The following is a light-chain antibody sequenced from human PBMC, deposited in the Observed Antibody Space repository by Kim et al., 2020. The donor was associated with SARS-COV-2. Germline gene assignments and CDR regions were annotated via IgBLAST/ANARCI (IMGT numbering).Light chain of an antibody. Sequence: SELTQPPSASGTPGQRVTISCSGSRSNIGSNYVYWYQQLPGAAPKLLIYENYQRPSGVPDRFSGSKSGTSASLAISGLRSEDEAHYYCAAWDDSLSVHYVFGTGTKVTVL. V-gene: IGLV1-47*01. CDR3: AAWDDSLSVHYV. CDR1: RSNIGSNY. J-gene: IGLJ1*01. CDR2: ENY.